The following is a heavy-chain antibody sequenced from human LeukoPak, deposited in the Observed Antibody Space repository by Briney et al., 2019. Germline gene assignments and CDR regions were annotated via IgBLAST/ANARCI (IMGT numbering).Heavy chain of an antibody. V-gene: IGHV5-51*01. D-gene: IGHD6-13*01. Sequence: GESLKISCKSSGYSFTSYWIGLVRKMPGKGLEGIGIIHPGDYDTRYSPSFQGQVTISADKSSRTAYLQWSSLKAADTARYYCARHSISWPPQIDYWGQGTLVTVSS. J-gene: IGHJ4*02. CDR1: GYSFTSYW. CDR3: ARHSISWPPQIDY. CDR2: IHPGDYDT.